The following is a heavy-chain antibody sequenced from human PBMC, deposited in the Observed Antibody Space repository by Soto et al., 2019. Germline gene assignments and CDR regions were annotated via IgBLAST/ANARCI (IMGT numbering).Heavy chain of an antibody. V-gene: IGHV1-2*04. Sequence: ASVKVSCKSSGYTFTGYYRHWVRQAPGQGLEWMGWINPNSGGTNYAQKFQGWVTMTRDTSISTAYMELSRLRSDDTAVYYCARELQASPGGYYYYGMYVRGQGSTVTISS. J-gene: IGHJ6*02. D-gene: IGHD1-1*01. CDR1: GYTFTGYY. CDR2: INPNSGGT. CDR3: ARELQASPGGYYYYGMYV.